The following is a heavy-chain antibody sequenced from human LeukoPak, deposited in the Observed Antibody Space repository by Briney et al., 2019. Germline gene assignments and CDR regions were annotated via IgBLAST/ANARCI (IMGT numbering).Heavy chain of an antibody. CDR1: GYTFTDFY. Sequence: ASVKVSCKASGYTFTDFYMHWVRQAPGQGLEWMGWINPNSGGTNYAQKFQGRVTMTRDTSISTAYMELSRLRSDDTAVYYCASPIGIAIFGVVPHWGQGTLVTVSS. V-gene: IGHV1-2*02. D-gene: IGHD3-3*01. J-gene: IGHJ4*02. CDR3: ASPIGIAIFGVVPH. CDR2: INPNSGGT.